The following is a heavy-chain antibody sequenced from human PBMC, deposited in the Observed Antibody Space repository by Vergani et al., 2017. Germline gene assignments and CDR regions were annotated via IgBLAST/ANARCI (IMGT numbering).Heavy chain of an antibody. CDR2: IDEYGNRA. CDR3: VRTEFCTEVACNTRFDS. D-gene: IGHD2-8*02. V-gene: IGHV3-74*03. CDR1: GFSFNTYW. J-gene: IGHJ5*01. Sequence: EVQLVESGGGSVQSGGSLRLSCVASGFSFNTYWMHWVRQVPGKGLMWVARIDEYGNRATYGDFETGRFTISRDNAKHTVFLQMNNLRADDAGVYYCVRTEFCTEVACNTRFDSWGQGARGTVSS.